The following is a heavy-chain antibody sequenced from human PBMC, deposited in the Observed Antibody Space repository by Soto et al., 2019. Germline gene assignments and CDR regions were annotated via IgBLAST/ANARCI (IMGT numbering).Heavy chain of an antibody. V-gene: IGHV1-2*02. Sequence: ASVKVSCKASGYTFTGYYIHWVRQAPGQGLEWMGRINANSGGTNYPQKFQGRVTMTRDTSINTAYMELSSLRSDDTAVYYCARTCSGCSCYSSYYSSMEGWGQGTTVTV. CDR1: GYTFTGYY. CDR2: INANSGGT. J-gene: IGHJ6*02. CDR3: ARTCSGCSCYSSYYSSMEG. D-gene: IGHD2-15*01.